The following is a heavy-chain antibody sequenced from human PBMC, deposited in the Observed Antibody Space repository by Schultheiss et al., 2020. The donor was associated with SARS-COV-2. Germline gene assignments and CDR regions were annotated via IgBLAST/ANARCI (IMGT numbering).Heavy chain of an antibody. Sequence: SETLSLTCTVSGGSISSYYWSWIRQPPGKGLEWIGYIYYSRSTNYNPSLKSRVTISVDTSKNQFSLKLSSVTAADTAVYYCARDTWGYCSSTSCYFIYYYGMDVWGQGTTVTVSS. J-gene: IGHJ6*02. CDR1: GGSISSYY. CDR3: ARDTWGYCSSTSCYFIYYYGMDV. CDR2: IYYSRST. D-gene: IGHD2-2*01. V-gene: IGHV4-59*01.